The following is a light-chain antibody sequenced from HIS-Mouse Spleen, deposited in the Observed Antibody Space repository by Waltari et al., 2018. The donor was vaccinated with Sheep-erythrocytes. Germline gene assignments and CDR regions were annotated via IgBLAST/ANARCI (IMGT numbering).Light chain of an antibody. J-gene: IGLJ3*02. CDR1: SSHVGGSHY. CDR2: AVS. Sequence: QSALTQPRSVSGSPGPSVTISCTRTSSHVGGSHYVSWYQQHPGKAPKLMIYAVSKRPSGVPDRFSGSKSGNTASLTISGLQAEDEADYYCCSYAGSYTFWVFGGGTKLTVL. V-gene: IGLV2-11*01. CDR3: CSYAGSYTFWV.